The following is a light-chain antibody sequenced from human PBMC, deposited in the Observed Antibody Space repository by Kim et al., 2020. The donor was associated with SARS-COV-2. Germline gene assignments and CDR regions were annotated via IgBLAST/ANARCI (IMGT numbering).Light chain of an antibody. V-gene: IGLV3-9*01. CDR2: RAS. CDR3: QVWDSNAAV. J-gene: IGLJ3*02. CDR1: NIGRKS. Sequence: VARGQTALITCEENNIGRKSVHWYQQRPGQTPLLIIYRASERPAAIPDRFSGSTSGNTAALTISGAQVEDEGEYYCQVWDSNAAVFGGGTQLTVL.